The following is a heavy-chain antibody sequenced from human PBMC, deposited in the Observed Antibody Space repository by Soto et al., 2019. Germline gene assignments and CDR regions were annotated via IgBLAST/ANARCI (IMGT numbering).Heavy chain of an antibody. V-gene: IGHV1-3*01. J-gene: IGHJ3*02. CDR1: GYTFTSYA. Sequence: ASVKVSCKASGYTFTSYAMHWVRQAPGQRLEWMGWINAGNGNTKYSQKFQGRVTITRDTSASTAYMELSSLRSEDTAVYYCASSQGRQWLVLDAFDIWGQGTMVTVSS. CDR2: INAGNGNT. CDR3: ASSQGRQWLVLDAFDI. D-gene: IGHD6-19*01.